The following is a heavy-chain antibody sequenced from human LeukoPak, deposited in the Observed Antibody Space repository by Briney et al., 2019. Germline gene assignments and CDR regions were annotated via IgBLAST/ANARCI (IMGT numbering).Heavy chain of an antibody. D-gene: IGHD1-1*01. Sequence: SETLSLTCTVSGGSISSYYWSWIRQPPGKGLERIGYIYYSGSTNYNPSLKSRVTISVDTSKNQFSLKLSSVTAADTAVYYCARWRTTEGYYYGMDVWGQGTTVTVSS. V-gene: IGHV4-59*01. CDR2: IYYSGST. CDR1: GGSISSYY. CDR3: ARWRTTEGYYYGMDV. J-gene: IGHJ6*02.